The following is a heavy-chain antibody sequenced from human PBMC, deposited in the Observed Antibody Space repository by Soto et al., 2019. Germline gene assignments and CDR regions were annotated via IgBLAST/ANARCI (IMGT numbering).Heavy chain of an antibody. CDR3: ARGGDWEDYYYYGMDV. V-gene: IGHV1-18*01. CDR2: ISAYNGNT. Sequence: ASVKVSCKASAYTFTSHGISWVRQAPGQGLEWMGWISAYNGNTNYAQKFQGRVTMTTDTSTSTAYMELRSLRSDDTAVYFCARGGDWEDYYYYGMDVWGQGTTVTVSS. J-gene: IGHJ6*02. D-gene: IGHD1-26*01. CDR1: AYTFTSHG.